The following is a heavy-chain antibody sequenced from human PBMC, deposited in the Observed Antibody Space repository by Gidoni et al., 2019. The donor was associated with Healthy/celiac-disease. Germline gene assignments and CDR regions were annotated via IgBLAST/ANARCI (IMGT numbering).Heavy chain of an antibody. CDR2: IWYDGSNK. CDR3: ARESGVNNWFDP. D-gene: IGHD3-10*01. V-gene: IGHV3-33*01. J-gene: IGHJ5*02. CDR1: GFTFSSYG. Sequence: QVQLVESGGGVVQPGRSLRLSCAASGFTFSSYGMHWVRQAPGKGLEWVAVIWYDGSNKYYADSVKGRFTISRDNSKNTLYLQMNSLRAEDTAVYYCARESGVNNWFDPWGQGTLVTVSS.